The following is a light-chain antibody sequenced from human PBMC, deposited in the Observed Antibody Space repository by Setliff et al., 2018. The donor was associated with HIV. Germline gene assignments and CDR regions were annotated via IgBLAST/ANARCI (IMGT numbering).Light chain of an antibody. CDR2: RNN. V-gene: IGLV1-44*01. Sequence: QSVLTQPPSASGTPGQRVTISCSGSDSNIGSNTVNWYHQLPGTAPKLLISRNNQRPSGVPERISGSKSGTSASLAISGLQSEDEADYYCAAWDDSLTGPVFGGGTKVTVL. CDR3: AAWDDSLTGPV. CDR1: DSNIGSNT. J-gene: IGLJ2*01.